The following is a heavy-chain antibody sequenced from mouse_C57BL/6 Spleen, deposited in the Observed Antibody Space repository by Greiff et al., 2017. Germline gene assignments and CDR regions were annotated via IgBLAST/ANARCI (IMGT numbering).Heavy chain of an antibody. D-gene: IGHD3-3*01. CDR1: GYAFSSSW. CDR2: IYPGDGDT. V-gene: IGHV1-82*01. Sequence: QVQLQQSGPELVKPGASVKISCKASGYAFSSSWMNWVKQRPGKGLEWIGRIYPGDGDTNYNGKFKGKATLTADKSSSTAYMQLSSLTSEDSAVYFCASSLGDWYFDVWGTGTTVTVSS. J-gene: IGHJ1*03. CDR3: ASSLGDWYFDV.